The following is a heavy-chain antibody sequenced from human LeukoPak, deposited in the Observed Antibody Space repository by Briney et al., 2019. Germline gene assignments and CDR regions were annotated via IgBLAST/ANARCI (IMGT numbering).Heavy chain of an antibody. CDR2: IIHSGST. Sequence: DTLSLTCAVYGGSFSGYYWSWIRQPPGKGLDWIGEIIHSGSTNYNPSLKSRVTISVDTSKNQFSLKLSSVTAADTAVYYCAAQYSGYVRLDYWGQGTLVTVSS. CDR1: GGSFSGYY. D-gene: IGHD5-12*01. J-gene: IGHJ4*02. CDR3: AAQYSGYVRLDY. V-gene: IGHV4-34*12.